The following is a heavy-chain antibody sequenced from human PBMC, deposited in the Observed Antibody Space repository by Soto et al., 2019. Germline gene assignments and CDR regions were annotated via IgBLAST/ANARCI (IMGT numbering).Heavy chain of an antibody. CDR2: ISAYNGNT. Sequence: VASVKVSCKASGYTFTSYGISWVRQAPGQGLEWMGWISAYNGNTNYAQKLQGRVTMTTDTSTSTAYMELRSLRSDDTAVYYCARDPLGAPTSYYYYGMDVWGQGTTVTVSS. CDR3: ARDPLGAPTSYYYYGMDV. V-gene: IGHV1-18*04. J-gene: IGHJ6*02. D-gene: IGHD1-26*01. CDR1: GYTFTSYG.